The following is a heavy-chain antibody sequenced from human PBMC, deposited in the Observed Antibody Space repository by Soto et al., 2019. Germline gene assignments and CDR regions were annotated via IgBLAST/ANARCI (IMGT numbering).Heavy chain of an antibody. CDR1: GGSISSGGYY. V-gene: IGHV4-31*03. CDR2: IYYSGST. D-gene: IGHD3-10*01. CDR3: ARAPRGNYGYPSYFGY. J-gene: IGHJ4*02. Sequence: SETLSLTCTVSGGSISSGGYYWSWIRQHPGKGLEWIGYIYYSGSTYYNPSLKSRVTISVDTSKNQFSLKLSSVTAADTAVYYCARAPRGNYGYPSYFGYWGQGTLVTVSS.